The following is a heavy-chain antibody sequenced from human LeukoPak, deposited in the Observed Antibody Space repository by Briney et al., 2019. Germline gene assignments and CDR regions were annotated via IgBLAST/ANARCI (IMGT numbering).Heavy chain of an antibody. CDR3: AGDTHSSSWYDH. J-gene: IGHJ5*02. CDR1: GLTASSIY. CDR2: IYSDGNT. D-gene: IGHD6-19*01. V-gene: IGHV3-53*01. Sequence: GGSLRLSCAVSGLTASSIYMSWVRQAPGKGLEWVSFIYSDGNTYYADSVKGRFTLSRDSSRNTLYLQMNSLRVDDTAVYYCAGDTHSSSWYDHWGQGTLVTVSS.